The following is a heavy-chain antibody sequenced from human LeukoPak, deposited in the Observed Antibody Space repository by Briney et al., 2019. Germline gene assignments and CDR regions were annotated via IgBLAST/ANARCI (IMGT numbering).Heavy chain of an antibody. D-gene: IGHD4-17*01. J-gene: IGHJ4*02. CDR3: ARGFSATTTRDY. Sequence: GASVKVSCKASGYTFTSYDINWVRQATGQGLEWMGLMNPNSGNTVYAQRFQGRVTTTRSTSISTAYMELSNLRSDDTAVYFCARGFSATTTRDYWGQETLVTVS. CDR2: MNPNSGNT. CDR1: GYTFTSYD. V-gene: IGHV1-8*01.